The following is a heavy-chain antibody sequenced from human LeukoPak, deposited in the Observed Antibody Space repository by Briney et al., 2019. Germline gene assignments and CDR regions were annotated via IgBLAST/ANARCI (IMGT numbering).Heavy chain of an antibody. D-gene: IGHD3-9*01. V-gene: IGHV3-30*04. CDR2: ISYDGSNK. CDR1: GFTFTNHP. CDR3: AKDIHYDIGGGNLDY. Sequence: GGSLRLSCAASGFTFTNHPMHWVRQAPGKGLEWVAVISYDGSNKYYADSVKGRFTISRDNSKNTLYLQMNSLRAEDTAVYYCAKDIHYDIGGGNLDYWGQGTLVTVSS. J-gene: IGHJ4*02.